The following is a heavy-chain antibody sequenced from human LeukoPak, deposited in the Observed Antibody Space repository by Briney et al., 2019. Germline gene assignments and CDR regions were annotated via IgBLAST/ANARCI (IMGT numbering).Heavy chain of an antibody. Sequence: PGGSLRLSCAASGFTLRSYWMTWVRQAPGKGLEWVANINREGIEKNYVDSVKGRFSISRDNAKNSLYLQMDSVRAEDTAVYYCARDSTYCSSPICYDVFDIWGPGTRVTVSS. V-gene: IGHV3-7*01. CDR2: INREGIEK. J-gene: IGHJ3*02. CDR3: ARDSTYCSSPICYDVFDI. D-gene: IGHD2-2*01. CDR1: GFTLRSYW.